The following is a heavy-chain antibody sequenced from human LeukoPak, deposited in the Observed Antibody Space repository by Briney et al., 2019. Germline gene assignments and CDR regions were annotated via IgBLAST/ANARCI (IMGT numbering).Heavy chain of an antibody. D-gene: IGHD6-13*01. CDR1: GGSISSSSYY. V-gene: IGHV4-39*01. CDR3: ARQGLAAAGFPFDY. CDR2: IYYSGST. J-gene: IGHJ4*02. Sequence: SETLSLTCTVSGGSISSSSYYWGSIRQPPGKGLEWIGSIYYSGSTYYNPSLKSRVTISVDTSKNQFSLKLSSVTAADTAVYYCARQGLAAAGFPFDYWGQGTLVTVSS.